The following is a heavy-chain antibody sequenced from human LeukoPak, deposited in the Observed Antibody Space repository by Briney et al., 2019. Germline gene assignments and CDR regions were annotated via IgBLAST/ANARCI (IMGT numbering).Heavy chain of an antibody. D-gene: IGHD3-10*01. V-gene: IGHV1-18*01. CDR2: ISAYNGNT. Sequence: ASVKVSCTASGYTFTSYGISWVRQAPGQGLEWMGWISAYNGNTNYAPKLQARVTMTTDSSTSTAYTELRSLRSDDTAVYYCARAGLTMVRGAAVDYWGQGTLVTVSS. J-gene: IGHJ4*02. CDR3: ARAGLTMVRGAAVDY. CDR1: GYTFTSYG.